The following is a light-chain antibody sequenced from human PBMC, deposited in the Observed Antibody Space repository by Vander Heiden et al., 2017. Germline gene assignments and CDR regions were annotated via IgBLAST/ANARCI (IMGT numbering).Light chain of an antibody. CDR3: HEYKSAPRT. V-gene: IGKV1-27*01. J-gene: IGKJ3*01. CDR1: QGISNY. CDR2: AAS. Sequence: DIQMTQSPSSLSASVGDRVTITCRASQGISNYLAWYQQKPGKVPKLLIYAASTLQSAVPSRFSGTGSGTDFTLTIRILHPEDLTTYYSHEYKSAPRTFGPGTRVDLK.